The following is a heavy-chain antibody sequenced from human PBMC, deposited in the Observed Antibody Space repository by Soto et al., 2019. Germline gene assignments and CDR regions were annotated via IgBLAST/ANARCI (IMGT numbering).Heavy chain of an antibody. J-gene: IGHJ6*02. CDR1: GGSISSGDYY. CDR3: AREGRPAAFPYYYSGMDV. D-gene: IGHD2-2*01. Sequence: PSETLSLTCTVSGGSISSGDYYWSWIRQPPGKGLEWIGYIYYSGSTYYNPSLKSRVTISVDTSKNQFSLKLSSVTAADTAVYYCAREGRPAAFPYYYSGMDVWGQGTTVTVSS. V-gene: IGHV4-30-4*01. CDR2: IYYSGST.